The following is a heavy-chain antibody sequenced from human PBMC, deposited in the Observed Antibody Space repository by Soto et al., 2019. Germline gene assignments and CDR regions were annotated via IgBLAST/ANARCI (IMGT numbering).Heavy chain of an antibody. CDR2: IIPIFDIT. CDR1: GGTFRSYS. J-gene: IGHJ6*02. CDR3: ARPDEGGYSSNHHYYYALDV. D-gene: IGHD3-22*01. Sequence: QVQLVQSGAEVKKPGSSVKASCKASGGTFRSYSISWVRQAPGQGLEWMGGIIPIFDITNYAQKFQGRVTITADESTSTAYMELSSLGSDDTAVYYCARPDEGGYSSNHHYYYALDVWGQGTTVTV. V-gene: IGHV1-69*01.